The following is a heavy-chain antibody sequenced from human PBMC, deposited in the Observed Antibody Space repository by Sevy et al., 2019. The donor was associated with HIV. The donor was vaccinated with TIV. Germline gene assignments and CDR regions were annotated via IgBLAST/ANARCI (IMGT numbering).Heavy chain of an antibody. J-gene: IGHJ4*02. D-gene: IGHD3-22*01. CDR3: ATMEYFYDSSAYLSGDY. V-gene: IGHV1-24*01. Sequence: ASVKVSCKVSGYTLTELSMHWVRQAPGKGLEWMGGFDPEDGETIYAQTFQGRVTMTEDTSTDTVYMELSSLRSEDTAVYYCATMEYFYDSSAYLSGDYWGQGTLVTVSS. CDR2: FDPEDGET. CDR1: GYTLTELS.